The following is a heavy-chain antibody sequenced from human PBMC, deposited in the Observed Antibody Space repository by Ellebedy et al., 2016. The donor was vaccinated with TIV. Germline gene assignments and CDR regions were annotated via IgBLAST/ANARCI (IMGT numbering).Heavy chain of an antibody. CDR2: ISYDGSNK. Sequence: PGGSLRLSCAASGFTFSSYGMHWVRQAPGKGLEWVAVISYDGSNKYYADSVKGRFTISRDNSKNTLYLQMNSLRAEDTALYYCAKEGNGYTFDYWGQGTLVTVSS. V-gene: IGHV3-30*18. D-gene: IGHD6-13*01. J-gene: IGHJ4*02. CDR1: GFTFSSYG. CDR3: AKEGNGYTFDY.